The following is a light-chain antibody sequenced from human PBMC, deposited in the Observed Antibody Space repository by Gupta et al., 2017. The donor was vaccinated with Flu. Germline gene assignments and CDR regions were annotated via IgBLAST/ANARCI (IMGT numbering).Light chain of an antibody. Sequence: IQMTQSPSSLSASVGDRVTITCRASQSISSYLNWYQQKPGKAPKLLIYAASSLQSGVPSRFSGSGSGTDFTLTISSLQPEDFATYYCQQSDSTRNTFGQGTRLEIK. CDR3: QQSDSTRNT. J-gene: IGKJ5*01. V-gene: IGKV1-39*01. CDR1: QSISSY. CDR2: AAS.